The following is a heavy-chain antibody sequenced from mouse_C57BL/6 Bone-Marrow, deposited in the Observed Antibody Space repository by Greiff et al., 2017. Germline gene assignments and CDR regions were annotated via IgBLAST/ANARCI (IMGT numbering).Heavy chain of an antibody. D-gene: IGHD2-2*01. CDR1: GYAFSSSW. J-gene: IGHJ3*01. CDR3: ACLLWLRRAWFAY. V-gene: IGHV1-82*01. Sequence: QVQLQQSGPELVKPGASVKISCKASGYAFSSSWMNWVKQRPGKGLAWIGRIYPGDGDTNYNGKFKGKATLAADKSSSTAYMHLSSLTSEDAAVYFCACLLWLRRAWFAYWGQGTLVTVSA. CDR2: IYPGDGDT.